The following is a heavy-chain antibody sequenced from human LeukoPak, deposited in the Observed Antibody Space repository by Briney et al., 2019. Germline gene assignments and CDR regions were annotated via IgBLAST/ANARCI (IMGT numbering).Heavy chain of an antibody. V-gene: IGHV3-48*03. Sequence: GGSLRLSCAASGFTFSSYEMNWVRQAPGKGLEWVSYISSSGSTIYYADSVKGRFTISRDNAKNSLYLQMNSLRAEDTAVYYCARDPIAVAGIKYFQHWGQGTLVTVSS. CDR3: ARDPIAVAGIKYFQH. CDR2: ISSSGSTI. D-gene: IGHD6-19*01. CDR1: GFTFSSYE. J-gene: IGHJ1*01.